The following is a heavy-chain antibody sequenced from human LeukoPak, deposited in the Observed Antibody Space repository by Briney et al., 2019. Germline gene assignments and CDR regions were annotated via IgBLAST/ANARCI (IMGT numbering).Heavy chain of an antibody. CDR3: ARSPDYGDFFDY. CDR2: INPNSGGT. D-gene: IGHD4-17*01. CDR1: GYTFTGYY. J-gene: IGHJ4*02. V-gene: IGHV1-2*06. Sequence: ASVKVSCKASGYTFTGYYMHWVRQAPGQGLEWMGRINPNSGGTNYAQKFQGRVTMTRDTSISTAYTELSRLRSDDTAVYYCARSPDYGDFFDYWGQGTLVTVSS.